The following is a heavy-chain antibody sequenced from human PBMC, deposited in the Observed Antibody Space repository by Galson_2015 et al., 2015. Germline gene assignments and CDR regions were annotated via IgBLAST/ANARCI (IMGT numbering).Heavy chain of an antibody. CDR3: AIQGTPNFDY. V-gene: IGHV5-10-1*01. D-gene: IGHD1-7*01. J-gene: IGHJ4*02. CDR1: GYSFTSYW. CDR2: IDPSDSYT. Sequence: QSGAEVKKPGESLRISCTGSGYSFTSYWISWVRQMPGKGLEWMGRIDPSDSYTNYSPSFQGHVTISADKSISTAYLQWGSLKASDTAMYYCAIQGTPNFDYWGQGTLVTVSS.